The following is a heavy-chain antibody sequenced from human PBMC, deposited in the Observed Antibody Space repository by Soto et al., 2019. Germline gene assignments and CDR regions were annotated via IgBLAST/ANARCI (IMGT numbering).Heavy chain of an antibody. Sequence: SLRLSCAASGFTFSSYGMHWVRQAPGKGLEWVAVIWYDGSNKYYADSVKGRFTISRDNSKNTLYLQMNSLRAEDTAVYYCARATGYSSSWYDYWGQGTLVTVSS. CDR2: IWYDGSNK. V-gene: IGHV3-33*01. D-gene: IGHD6-13*01. CDR1: GFTFSSYG. CDR3: ARATGYSSSWYDY. J-gene: IGHJ4*02.